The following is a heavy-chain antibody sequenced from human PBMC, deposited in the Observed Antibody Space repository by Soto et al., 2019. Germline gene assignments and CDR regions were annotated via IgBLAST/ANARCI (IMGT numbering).Heavy chain of an antibody. CDR3: ARENVGRAETLAGTGYYYGMDV. Sequence: GASVKVSCKASGGTFSSYAISGVRQAPGQGLEWMGGIIPIFGTANYAQKFQGRVTITADESTSTAYMELSSLISEDTAVYYCARENVGRAETLAGTGYYYGMDVWGQGTTVTVSS. J-gene: IGHJ6*02. D-gene: IGHD6-19*01. V-gene: IGHV1-69*13. CDR2: IIPIFGTA. CDR1: GGTFSSYA.